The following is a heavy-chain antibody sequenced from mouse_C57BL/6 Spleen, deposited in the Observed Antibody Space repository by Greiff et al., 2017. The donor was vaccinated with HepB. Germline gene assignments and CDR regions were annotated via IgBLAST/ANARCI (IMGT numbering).Heavy chain of an antibody. J-gene: IGHJ4*01. CDR3: ARRGYYAMDY. CDR2: IHPNSGST. V-gene: IGHV1-64*01. CDR1: GYTFTSYW. Sequence: VQLQQSGAELVKPGASVKLSCKASGYTFTSYWMHWVKQRPGQGLEWIGMIHPNSGSTNYNEKFKSKATLTVDKSSSTAYMQLSSLTSDDSAVYYCARRGYYAMDYWGQGTSVTVSS.